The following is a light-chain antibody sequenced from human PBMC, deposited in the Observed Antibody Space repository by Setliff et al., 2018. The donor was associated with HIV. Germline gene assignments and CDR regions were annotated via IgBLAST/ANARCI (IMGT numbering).Light chain of an antibody. J-gene: IGLJ2*01. CDR2: DDS. CDR3: RVWDSSSDLMV. Sequence: SYELTQPPSVSVAPGKTATIPCGGNNIGRKSVHWYQQKPGQAPVLVVFDDSDRPSGIPERFSGSNSGNTATLTIGRVEAGDEADYYCRVWDSSSDLMVFGGGTKVTVL. V-gene: IGLV3-21*03. CDR1: NIGRKS.